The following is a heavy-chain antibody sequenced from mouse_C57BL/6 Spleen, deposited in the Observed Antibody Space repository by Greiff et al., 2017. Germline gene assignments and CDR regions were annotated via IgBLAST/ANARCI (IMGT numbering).Heavy chain of an antibody. CDR3: AIFITTIVRYFDV. D-gene: IGHD1-1*01. J-gene: IGHJ1*03. V-gene: IGHV1-80*01. CDR2: IYPGDGDT. CDR1: GYAFTSYW. Sequence: VQLQQSGAELVKPGASVKISCKASGYAFTSYWMNWVKQRPGKGLEWIGQIYPGDGDTNYNGKFKGKATLTADKSSSTAYMQLSSLTSEDSAVYVCAIFITTIVRYFDVWGTGTTVTVSS.